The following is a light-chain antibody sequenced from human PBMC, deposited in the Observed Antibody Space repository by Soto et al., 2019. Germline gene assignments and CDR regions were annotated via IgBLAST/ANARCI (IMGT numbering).Light chain of an antibody. CDR1: QSISSY. V-gene: IGKV1-39*01. Sequence: DIQMTQSPSSLSASVGDRVTITCRASQSISSYLNWYQQKPGKAPKLLIYAASSLQSGVPSRFSGSGSGTDFTLTISSLQCEDFATYYCQQSYSTPLFTFGPG. J-gene: IGKJ3*01. CDR3: QQSYSTPLFT. CDR2: AAS.